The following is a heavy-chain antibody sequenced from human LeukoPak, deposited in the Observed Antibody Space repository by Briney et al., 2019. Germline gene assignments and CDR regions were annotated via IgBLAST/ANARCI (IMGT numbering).Heavy chain of an antibody. D-gene: IGHD3-10*01. Sequence: GGSLRISCGGSGFTFSSYRMNWVRQAPGKGLEWVSSISSGRGYTYYADSVKGRFTVSRDNSKNTLYMQMNSLRAEDTAVFYCAKGLWDYYGSGIMYYTMDVWGQGTTVTVSS. J-gene: IGHJ6*02. CDR3: AKGLWDYYGSGIMYYTMDV. CDR2: ISSGRGYT. V-gene: IGHV3-21*04. CDR1: GFTFSSYR.